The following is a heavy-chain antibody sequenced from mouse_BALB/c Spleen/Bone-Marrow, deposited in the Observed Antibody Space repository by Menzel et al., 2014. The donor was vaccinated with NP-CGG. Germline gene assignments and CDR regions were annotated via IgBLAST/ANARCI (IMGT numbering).Heavy chain of an antibody. Sequence: EVQRVESGAELAKPGASVKLSCTASGFNIKDTYMHWVKQRPEQGLEWIGRIDPANGNTKCDPKFQGKATITADTSSNTAYLQLSSLTSEDTAVYYCASYYYGSSGFAYWGQGTLVTVSA. CDR1: GFNIKDTY. D-gene: IGHD1-1*01. V-gene: IGHV14-3*02. CDR2: IDPANGNT. J-gene: IGHJ3*01. CDR3: ASYYYGSSGFAY.